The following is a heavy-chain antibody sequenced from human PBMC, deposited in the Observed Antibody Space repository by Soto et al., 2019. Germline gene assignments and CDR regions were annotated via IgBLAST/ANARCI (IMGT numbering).Heavy chain of an antibody. D-gene: IGHD4-17*01. CDR2: IYWNDDK. J-gene: IGHJ4*02. Sequence: QITLKESGPTLVKPTQTLTLTCTFSGFSLSTNGVGVGWIRQPPGKALEWLALIYWNDDKHYSPSLKSRLTNTKDTSKNQVVLTMTNMDPVDTATYYCAHRGDGDYEGIFNFWGQGTLVTVSS. CDR3: AHRGDGDYEGIFNF. CDR1: GFSLSTNGVG. V-gene: IGHV2-5*01.